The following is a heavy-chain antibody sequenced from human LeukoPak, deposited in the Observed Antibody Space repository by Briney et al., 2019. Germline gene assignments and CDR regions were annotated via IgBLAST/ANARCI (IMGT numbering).Heavy chain of an antibody. CDR2: VYYSGST. V-gene: IGHV4-61*03. CDR1: GASVSSGTSY. Sequence: KSSETLSLTCTVFGASVSSGTSYWTWIRQPPGKGLDWIGYVYYSGSTTYNPSLKSRVTISLDTSKNDFSLKLTSVTAADTAVYYCARRSVGGGERFDYWGQGILVTVSS. CDR3: ARRSVGGGERFDY. D-gene: IGHD3-16*01. J-gene: IGHJ4*02.